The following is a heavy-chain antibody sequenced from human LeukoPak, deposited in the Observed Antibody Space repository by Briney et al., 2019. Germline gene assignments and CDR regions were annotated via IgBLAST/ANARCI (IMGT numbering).Heavy chain of an antibody. J-gene: IGHJ4*02. Sequence: GGPLRLSCAASGVNFSSYWMSWVRQAPGKGLEWVANIKQDGSEKYYVDSVKGRFTISRDNAKNSLYLQMNSLRAEDTAVYYCARLAGATRYFDYWGQGTLVTVSS. CDR1: GVNFSSYW. CDR3: ARLAGATRYFDY. V-gene: IGHV3-7*01. D-gene: IGHD1-26*01. CDR2: IKQDGSEK.